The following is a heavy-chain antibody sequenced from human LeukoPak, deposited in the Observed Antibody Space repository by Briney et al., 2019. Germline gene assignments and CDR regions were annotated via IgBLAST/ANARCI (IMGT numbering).Heavy chain of an antibody. J-gene: IGHJ4*02. CDR2: ISWNSGSI. V-gene: IGHV3-9*01. CDR3: AKDISSS. Sequence: GGSLRLSCAASGFTFYDYAMHWVRHAPGQGLEWVSGISWNSGSIVYAESVKGRFTISRDNAKNSLYLQMNSLRAEETALYYCAKDISSSWGQGTLVTVSS. CDR1: GFTFYDYA.